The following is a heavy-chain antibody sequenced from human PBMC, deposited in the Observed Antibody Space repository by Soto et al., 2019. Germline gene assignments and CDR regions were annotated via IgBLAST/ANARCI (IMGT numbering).Heavy chain of an antibody. Sequence: QVQLVQSGAEVKKPGASVKVSCKASGYTFTGYYMHWVQQAPGQGLEWMGWINPNSGGTNYAQKFQGRVTITADESTSTAYMELSSLRSEDTAVYYCARDGSRDYYDSSGYYLDWSWFDPWGQGTLVTVSS. V-gene: IGHV1-2*02. CDR3: ARDGSRDYYDSSGYYLDWSWFDP. J-gene: IGHJ5*02. D-gene: IGHD3-22*01. CDR2: INPNSGGT. CDR1: GYTFTGYY.